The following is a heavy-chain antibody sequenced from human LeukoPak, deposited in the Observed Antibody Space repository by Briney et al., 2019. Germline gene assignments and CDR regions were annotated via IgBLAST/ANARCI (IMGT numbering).Heavy chain of an antibody. D-gene: IGHD4-23*01. J-gene: IGHJ4*02. CDR2: IRYDGSNK. CDR1: GFTFSSYG. CDR3: ARSFTVVTHYFDY. Sequence: PGGSLRLSCAASGFTFSSYGMHWVRQAPGKGLEWVAFIRYDGSNKYYAVSVKGRFTISRDNSKSTLYLQMNSLRAEDTAVYYCARSFTVVTHYFDYWGQGTLVTVSS. V-gene: IGHV3-30*02.